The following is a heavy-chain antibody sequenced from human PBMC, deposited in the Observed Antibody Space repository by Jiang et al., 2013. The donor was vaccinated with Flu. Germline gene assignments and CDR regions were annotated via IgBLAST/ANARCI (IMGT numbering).Heavy chain of an antibody. V-gene: IGHV3-23*04. CDR2: ISGSGGRT. Sequence: VQLVESGGGLVQPGGSLRLSCAASGFTFSIYAMSWVRQAPGKGLEWVSLISGSGGRTYYADSVKGRFIISRDNSKNTLYLQMNTLRAEDAAVYFCAKIGKSRQWLALFDYWGQGTLVTVSS. D-gene: IGHD6-19*01. CDR3: AKIGKSRQWLALFDY. CDR1: GFTFSIYA. J-gene: IGHJ4*02.